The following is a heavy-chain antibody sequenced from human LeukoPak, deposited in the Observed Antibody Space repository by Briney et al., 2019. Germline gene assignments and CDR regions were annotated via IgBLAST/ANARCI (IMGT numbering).Heavy chain of an antibody. Sequence: GGSLRLSCAASGFTFSMYAMHWVRQAPGKGLGYVSAISSDGGSTYYANSVKGRFTISRDNSKNTLYLQMGSLRAEDMAVYYCVNYGMDVWGQGTTVTVSS. CDR2: ISSDGGST. J-gene: IGHJ6*02. CDR1: GFTFSMYA. CDR3: VNYGMDV. V-gene: IGHV3-64*01.